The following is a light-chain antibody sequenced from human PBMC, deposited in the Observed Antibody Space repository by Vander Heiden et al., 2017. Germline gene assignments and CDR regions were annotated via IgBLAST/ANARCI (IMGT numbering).Light chain of an antibody. CDR2: GKN. V-gene: IGLV3-19*01. CDR1: SLRSDY. J-gene: IGLJ3*02. Sequence: SSELTQAPAVSVAWGQTVRITCQGDSLRSDYASWYQQKPGQAPVLVIYGKNNRPSGIPDRFSGSSSGNTAALTSTGAQAEEEADYYCNSRDSSGNHWVFGGGTKLTVL. CDR3: NSRDSSGNHWV.